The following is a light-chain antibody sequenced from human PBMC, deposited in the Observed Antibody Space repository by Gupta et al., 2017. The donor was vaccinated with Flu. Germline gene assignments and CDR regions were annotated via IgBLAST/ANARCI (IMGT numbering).Light chain of an antibody. J-gene: IGKJ3*01. CDR3: MQALQTPLFT. CDR1: QSLLHSNGYNY. Sequence: SVMTQSALYLPVTIGERASISCRSSQSLLHSNGYNYLDWYLQKPGQSPQLLIYLGSNRASGVPDRFSGSGSGTDFTLKISRVEAEDVGVYYCMQALQTPLFTFGPGTKVDIK. V-gene: IGKV2-28*01. CDR2: LGS.